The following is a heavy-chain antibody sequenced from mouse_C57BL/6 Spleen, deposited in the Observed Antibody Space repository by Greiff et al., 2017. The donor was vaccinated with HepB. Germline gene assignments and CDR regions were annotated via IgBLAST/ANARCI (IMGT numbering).Heavy chain of an antibody. CDR3: ARQLGRRGYAMDY. CDR2: IDPSDSYT. CDR1: GYTFTSYW. Sequence: VQLQQPGAELVKPGASVKLSCKASGYTFTSYWMQWVKQRPGQGLEWIGEIDPSDSYTNYNQKFKGKATLTVDTSSSTAYMQLSSLTSEDSAVYYCARQLGRRGYAMDYWGQGTSVTVSS. J-gene: IGHJ4*01. D-gene: IGHD4-1*02. V-gene: IGHV1-50*01.